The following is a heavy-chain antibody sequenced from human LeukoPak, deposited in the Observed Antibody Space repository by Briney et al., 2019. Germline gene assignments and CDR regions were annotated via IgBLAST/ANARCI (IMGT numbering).Heavy chain of an antibody. J-gene: IGHJ6*02. CDR1: GGSISSYY. D-gene: IGHD2/OR15-2a*01. Sequence: SETLSLTCTVSGGSISSYYWSWIRQPPGKGLEWIGYIYYSGSTNYSPSLKSRVTISVDTSKNQFSLKLSSVTAADTAVYYCARDPSMADYYYYGMDVWGQGTTVTVSS. V-gene: IGHV4-59*01. CDR2: IYYSGST. CDR3: ARDPSMADYYYYGMDV.